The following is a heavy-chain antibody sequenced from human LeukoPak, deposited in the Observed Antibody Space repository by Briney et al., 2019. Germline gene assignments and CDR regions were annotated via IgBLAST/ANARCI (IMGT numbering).Heavy chain of an antibody. D-gene: IGHD6-6*01. CDR2: IIPIFGTA. V-gene: IGHV1-69*05. J-gene: IGHJ4*02. CDR3: ARGSYEYSSSSPFDY. CDR1: GYTFTSYG. Sequence: SVKVSCKASGYTFTSYGISWVRQAPGQGLEWMGGIIPIFGTANYAQKFQGRVTITTDESTSTAYMELSSLRSEDTAVYYCARGSYEYSSSSPFDYWGQGTLVTVSS.